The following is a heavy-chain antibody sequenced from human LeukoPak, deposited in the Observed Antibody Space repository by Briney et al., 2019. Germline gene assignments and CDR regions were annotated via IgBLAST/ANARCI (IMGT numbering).Heavy chain of an antibody. V-gene: IGHV3-23*01. D-gene: IGHD3-9*01. CDR2: ISGSGGST. CDR1: GFTFSSYG. J-gene: IGHJ4*02. CDR3: ANNAGLRYFDWFPSFDY. Sequence: GGSLRLSCAASGFTFSSYGMSWVRQAPGKGLEWVSAISGSGGSTYYADSVKGRFTISRDNSKNTLYLQMNSLRAEDTAIYYCANNAGLRYFDWFPSFDYWGQGTLVTVSS.